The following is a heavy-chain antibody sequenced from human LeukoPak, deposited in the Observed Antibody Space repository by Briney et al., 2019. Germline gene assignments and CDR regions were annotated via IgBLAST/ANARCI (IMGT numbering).Heavy chain of an antibody. D-gene: IGHD6-19*01. CDR3: ARPSGRGWSSFDY. V-gene: IGHV5-51*01. J-gene: IGHJ4*02. CDR2: IYPGDSDT. CDR1: GNSFTTYW. Sequence: GESLKISCKGSGNSFTTYWIAWVRQMPGRGLEWMGIIYPGDSDTRYSPSFQGQVTISADKSISTAYLQWSSLKAADTAMYYCARPSGRGWSSFDYWGQGTLVTVSS.